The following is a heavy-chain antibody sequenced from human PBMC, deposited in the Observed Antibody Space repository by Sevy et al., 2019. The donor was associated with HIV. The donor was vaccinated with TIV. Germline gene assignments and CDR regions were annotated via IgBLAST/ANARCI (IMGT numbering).Heavy chain of an antibody. J-gene: IGHJ4*02. CDR1: GFTFSSYA. CDR3: ARRYSSSWGVYYFDY. Sequence: GGSLRLSCAASGFTFSSYAMSWVRQAPGKGLEWVSAISGSGGSTYYADSVKGRFTISRDNSKNRLYLQMNSLGAEDTAVYYCARRYSSSWGVYYFDYWGQGTLVTVSS. D-gene: IGHD6-13*01. V-gene: IGHV3-23*01. CDR2: ISGSGGST.